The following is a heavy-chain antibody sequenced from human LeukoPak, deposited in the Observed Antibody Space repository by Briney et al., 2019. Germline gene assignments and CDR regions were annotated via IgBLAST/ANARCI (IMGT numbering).Heavy chain of an antibody. J-gene: IGHJ5*02. V-gene: IGHV4-59*08. CDR2: IYYSGTT. CDR3: ARHPPYYYVRGVGRFDP. D-gene: IGHD3-10*02. CDR1: GGSISSYY. Sequence: SETLSLTCTVSGGSISSYYWSWIRQPPGKGLEWIGFIYYSGTTNYNPSLKSRVTISVDTSKNQFSLKLSSVTAADTAVYYCARHPPYYYVRGVGRFDPWGQGTLVTVSS.